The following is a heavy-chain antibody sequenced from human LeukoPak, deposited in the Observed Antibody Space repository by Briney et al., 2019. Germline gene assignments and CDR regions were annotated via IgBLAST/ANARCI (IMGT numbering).Heavy chain of an antibody. D-gene: IGHD4-17*01. CDR1: GFTFSSYG. CDR3: AKVLDDYGDECFDY. CDR2: IRYDGSNK. V-gene: IGHV3-30*02. Sequence: PGGSLRLSCAASGFTFSSYGMHWVRQAPGKGLEWVTVIRYDGSNKYYADSVKGRFTTSRDNSKNTLYLQMNSLRAEDTAVYYCAKVLDDYGDECFDYWGQGTLVTVSS. J-gene: IGHJ4*02.